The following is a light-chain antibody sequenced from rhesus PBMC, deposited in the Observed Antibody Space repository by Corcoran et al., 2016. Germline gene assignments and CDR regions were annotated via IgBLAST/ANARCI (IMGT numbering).Light chain of an antibody. CDR1: SSVSTS. CDR3: QQGNSIPWT. J-gene: IGKJ1*01. V-gene: IGKV3-42*01. Sequence: EIVLTQSPTSMAVSQGERVTISCTASSSVSTSYLHWYQQKPGFPPRLLVYRISSLASGVPPRFSGSGSGTSYTLTISSMEAEDAANDNCQQGNSIPWTFGQGTKVEIK. CDR2: RIS.